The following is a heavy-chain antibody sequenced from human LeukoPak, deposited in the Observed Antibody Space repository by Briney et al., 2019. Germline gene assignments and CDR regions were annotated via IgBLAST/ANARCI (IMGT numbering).Heavy chain of an antibody. Sequence: SETLSLTCTVSGGSISSYYWSWIRQPAGKGLEWIGRIYTSGSTNYNPSLKSRVTMSVDTSKNQFSLQLNSVTPEDTAVYYCARDVTAGAGAVGMAVWGKGTTVTVSS. D-gene: IGHD6-13*01. CDR3: ARDVTAGAGAVGMAV. CDR2: IYTSGST. V-gene: IGHV4-4*07. CDR1: GGSISSYY. J-gene: IGHJ6*04.